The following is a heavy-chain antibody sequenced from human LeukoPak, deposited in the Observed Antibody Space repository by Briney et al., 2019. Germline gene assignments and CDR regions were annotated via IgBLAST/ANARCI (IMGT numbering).Heavy chain of an antibody. V-gene: IGHV1-18*01. Sequence: ASVKVSCKASGGTFSSYAISWVRQAPGQGFEWMGWISAYNGNTNYAQKLQGRVTMTTDTSTSTAYMELRSLRSDDTAVYYCARENRELRSNDYWGQGTLVTISS. CDR2: ISAYNGNT. D-gene: IGHD1-26*01. CDR3: ARENRELRSNDY. J-gene: IGHJ4*02. CDR1: GGTFSSYA.